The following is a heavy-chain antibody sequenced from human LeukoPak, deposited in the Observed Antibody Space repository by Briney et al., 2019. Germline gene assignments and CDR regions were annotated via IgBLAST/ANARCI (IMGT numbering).Heavy chain of an antibody. CDR2: MNPNSGNT. V-gene: IGHV1-8*01. Sequence: ASVKVSCKASGYTFTSYDINWVRQASGQGLEWMGWMNPNSGNTGYAQKFQGRVTMTRNTSISTAYMELSSLRSEDTAVYYCAREAVYSSSWYEYYFDYWGQGTLVTVSS. CDR1: GYTFTSYD. CDR3: AREAVYSSSWYEYYFDY. D-gene: IGHD6-13*01. J-gene: IGHJ4*02.